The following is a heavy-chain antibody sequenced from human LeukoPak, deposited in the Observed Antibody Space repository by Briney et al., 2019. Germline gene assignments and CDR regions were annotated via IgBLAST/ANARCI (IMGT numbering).Heavy chain of an antibody. V-gene: IGHV4-4*02. Sequence: SETLSLTCTVSGGSIGASINSPNWWSWVRQPPGKGLEWIGEIFHSGSTNYNPSLKSRVTMSVDKSKNQFSLKLRSVTAADTAVYYCARLGYCSNINCPRTTFRWFDPWGQGTLVTVSS. CDR3: ARLGYCSNINCPRTTFRWFDP. D-gene: IGHD2-2*03. CDR1: GGSIGASINSPNW. CDR2: IFHSGST. J-gene: IGHJ5*02.